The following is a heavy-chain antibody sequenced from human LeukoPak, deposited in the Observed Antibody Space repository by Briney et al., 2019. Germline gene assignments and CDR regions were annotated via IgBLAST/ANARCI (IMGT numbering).Heavy chain of an antibody. CDR3: ASDSGYDHHGLFDY. Sequence: PGGSLRLSCAASGFTLSSYATSWVRQAPGKGLEWVAVISYDGTNKNYADSVKGRFTISRDNSKNTLYLQMNSLRAEDTAVYYCASDSGYDHHGLFDYWGQGTLVTVSS. V-gene: IGHV3-30*04. J-gene: IGHJ4*02. D-gene: IGHD5-12*01. CDR2: ISYDGTNK. CDR1: GFTLSSYA.